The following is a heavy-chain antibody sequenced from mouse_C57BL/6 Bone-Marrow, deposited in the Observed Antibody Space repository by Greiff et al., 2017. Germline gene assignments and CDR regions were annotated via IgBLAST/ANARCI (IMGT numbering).Heavy chain of an antibody. CDR3: ARTSSAWFAY. J-gene: IGHJ3*01. CDR1: GYTFTDYY. D-gene: IGHD3-1*01. V-gene: IGHV1-76*01. Sequence: VKVVESGAELVRPGASVKLSCTASGYTFTDYYINWVKQRPGQGLEWIARIYPGSGNTYYNEKFKGKATLTAEKSSSTAYMQLSSLTSEDSAVYFCARTSSAWFAYWGQGTLVTVSA. CDR2: IYPGSGNT.